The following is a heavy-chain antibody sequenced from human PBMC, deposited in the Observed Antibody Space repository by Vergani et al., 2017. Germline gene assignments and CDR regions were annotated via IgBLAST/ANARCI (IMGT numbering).Heavy chain of an antibody. J-gene: IGHJ4*02. CDR2: IYHSGGA. Sequence: QLHLQESGPGLVKPSETLSLTCTVSGGSITSSSYYWGWIRQPPGKGLEWIGNIYHSGGAYYNPSLKGRVTISVDTSNNQFSLEVTSGTAADTAIYFCARTESFILRYFHWALWGQGTLVTVSS. V-gene: IGHV4-39*01. CDR1: GGSITSSSYY. CDR3: ARTESFILRYFHWAL. D-gene: IGHD3-9*01.